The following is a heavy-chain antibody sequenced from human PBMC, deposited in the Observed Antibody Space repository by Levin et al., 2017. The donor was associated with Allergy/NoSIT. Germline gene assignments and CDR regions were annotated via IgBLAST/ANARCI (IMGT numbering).Heavy chain of an antibody. CDR1: GFTFSSYA. V-gene: IGHV3-30*04. D-gene: IGHD3-3*01. J-gene: IGHJ4*02. CDR2: ISYDGSNK. Sequence: GESLKISCAASGFTFSSYAMHWVRQAPGKGLEWVAVISYDGSNKYYADSVKGRITISRDNSQNTLYLQMHSLRAEDTAVYYCARDYPEWLFGPILYYFDYWGQGTLVTVSS. CDR3: ARDYPEWLFGPILYYFDY.